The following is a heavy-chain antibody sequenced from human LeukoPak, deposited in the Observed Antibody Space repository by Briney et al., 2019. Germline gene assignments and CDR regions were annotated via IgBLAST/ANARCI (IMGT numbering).Heavy chain of an antibody. Sequence: PSETLSLTCAVSGGSISSGGYSWSWIRQPPGKGLEWIGYIYHSGSTYHNPSLKSRVTISVDRSKNQFSLKLSSVTAADTAVYYCAREGSGCSSTSCYADNWFDPWGQGTLVTVSS. CDR3: AREGSGCSSTSCYADNWFDP. CDR1: GGSISSGGYS. J-gene: IGHJ5*02. D-gene: IGHD2-2*01. V-gene: IGHV4-30-2*01. CDR2: IYHSGST.